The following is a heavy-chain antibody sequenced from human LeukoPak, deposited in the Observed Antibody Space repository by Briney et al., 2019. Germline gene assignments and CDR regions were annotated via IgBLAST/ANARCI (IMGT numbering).Heavy chain of an antibody. J-gene: IGHJ3*02. CDR1: GFTFSDYY. V-gene: IGHV3-11*04. D-gene: IGHD2-21*02. CDR2: ISSSGSTI. CDR3: ARDQPVTDAFDI. Sequence: GRSLRLSCAASGFTFSDYYMSWIRQAPGKGLEWISYISSSGSTIYYADSVKGRFTISRDNARNSLYLQMNSLRAEDTAVYYCARDQPVTDAFDIWGQGTMVTVSS.